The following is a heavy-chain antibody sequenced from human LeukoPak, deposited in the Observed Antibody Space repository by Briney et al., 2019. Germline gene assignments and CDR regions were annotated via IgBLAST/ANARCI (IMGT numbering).Heavy chain of an antibody. D-gene: IGHD6-13*01. CDR1: GYTFSNYG. CDR3: ARDRAAAADTRSFGYYGMDV. CDR2: ISAYNGNT. Sequence: VASVKVSCKASGYTFSNYGISWVRQAPGQGLEWMGWISAYNGNTNDAQKFQGRVTVTKDTSTSTVYMELRSLRSDDTAVYYCARDRAAAADTRSFGYYGMDVWGQGTTVTVSS. V-gene: IGHV1-18*01. J-gene: IGHJ6*02.